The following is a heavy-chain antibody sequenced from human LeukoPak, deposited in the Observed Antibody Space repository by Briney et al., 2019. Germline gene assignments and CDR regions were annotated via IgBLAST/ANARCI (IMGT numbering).Heavy chain of an antibody. V-gene: IGHV1-2*06. CDR1: GYTFTGYY. J-gene: IGHJ4*02. Sequence: ASVKVSCKASGYTFTGYYMHWVRQAPGQGLEWMGRISPNSGGTNYAQKFQGRVTMTRDTSISTAYMELSRLRSDDTAVYYCARGGSAVAGTGVWVYWGQGTLVTVSS. CDR2: ISPNSGGT. D-gene: IGHD6-19*01. CDR3: ARGGSAVAGTGVWVY.